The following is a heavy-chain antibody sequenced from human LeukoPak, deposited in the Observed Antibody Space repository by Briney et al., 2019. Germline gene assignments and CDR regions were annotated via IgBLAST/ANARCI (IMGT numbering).Heavy chain of an antibody. J-gene: IGHJ5*02. CDR3: ARSLGIQLWLRPNWFDP. CDR1: GGSISSGSYY. Sequence: SQTLSLTCTVSGGSISSGSYYWSWIRQPPGKGLEWIGYIYYSGSTNYNPSLKSRVTISVDTSKNQFSLKLSSVTAADTAVYYCARSLGIQLWLRPNWFDPWGQGTLVTVSS. CDR2: IYYSGST. D-gene: IGHD5-18*01. V-gene: IGHV4-61*01.